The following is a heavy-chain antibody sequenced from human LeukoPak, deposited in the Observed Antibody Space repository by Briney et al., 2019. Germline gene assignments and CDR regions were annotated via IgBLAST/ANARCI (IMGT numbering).Heavy chain of an antibody. CDR2: IIPIFGTV. J-gene: IGHJ5*02. D-gene: IGHD2-2*01. V-gene: IGHV1-69*01. Sequence: GSSVKVSCKASGGTFSNYAISWVRQAPGQGLEWVGGIIPIFGTVNYAQKFKGRVTVTADESTSTAFMELSSLRSEDTAVYYCARTPQDIVVVPAGVGWFDPWGQGTLVTVSS. CDR1: GGTFSNYA. CDR3: ARTPQDIVVVPAGVGWFDP.